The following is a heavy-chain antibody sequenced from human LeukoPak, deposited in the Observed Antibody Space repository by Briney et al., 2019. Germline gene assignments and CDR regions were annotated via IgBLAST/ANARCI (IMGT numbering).Heavy chain of an antibody. D-gene: IGHD3-3*01. CDR2: IYYSGST. CDR1: GGSISSYY. CDR3: AREITIFGPSYMDV. Sequence: SETLSLTCTVSGGSISSYYWSWIRQPPEKGLEWIGYIYYSGSTNYNPSLKSRVTISVDTSKNQFSLKLSSVTAADTAVYYCAREITIFGPSYMDVWGKGTTVTVSS. J-gene: IGHJ6*03. V-gene: IGHV4-59*01.